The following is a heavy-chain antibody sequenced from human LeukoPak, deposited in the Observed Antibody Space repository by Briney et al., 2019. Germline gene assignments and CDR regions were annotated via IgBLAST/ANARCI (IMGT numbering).Heavy chain of an antibody. V-gene: IGHV3-74*01. Sequence: PGGSLRLFCAVSGFTLSSYWMNWVRQAPGKGLVWVSRINSDGRSTTYADSVKGRFTFSRDNAKNTLYLQMKSLRDEDAAVYFCARASGSLYGYDAFDIWGQGTLVTVSS. CDR3: ARASGSLYGYDAFDI. CDR2: INSDGRST. CDR1: GFTLSSYW. J-gene: IGHJ3*02. D-gene: IGHD5-18*01.